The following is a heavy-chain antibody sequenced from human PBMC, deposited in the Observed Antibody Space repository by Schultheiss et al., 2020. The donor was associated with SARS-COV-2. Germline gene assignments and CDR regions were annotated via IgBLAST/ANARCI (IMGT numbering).Heavy chain of an antibody. CDR3: AKDGVYDSTDFDY. V-gene: IGHV3-30*18. D-gene: IGHD3-22*01. CDR2: ISYDGSNK. J-gene: IGHJ4*02. Sequence: GESLKISCAASGFTFSSYGMHWVRQAPGKGLEWVAVISYDGSNKYYADSVKGRFTISRDNSKNTLYLQMNSLRAEDTAVYYCAKDGVYDSTDFDYWGQGTLVTVSS. CDR1: GFTFSSYG.